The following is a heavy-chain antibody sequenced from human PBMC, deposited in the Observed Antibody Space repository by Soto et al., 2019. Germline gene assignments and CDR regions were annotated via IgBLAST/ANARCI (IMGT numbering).Heavy chain of an antibody. D-gene: IGHD3-10*01. CDR1: GGTLSSYA. V-gene: IGHV1-69*06. Sequence: AVKFSCKASGGTLSSYAISWVGQAPGQGLEWMGGIIPIFGTANYAQKFQGRVTITADKSTSTAYMELSSLRSEDTAVYYCARHYGVTKYYYYYGMDVWGQGTTVTVSS. CDR2: IIPIFGTA. J-gene: IGHJ6*02. CDR3: ARHYGVTKYYYYYGMDV.